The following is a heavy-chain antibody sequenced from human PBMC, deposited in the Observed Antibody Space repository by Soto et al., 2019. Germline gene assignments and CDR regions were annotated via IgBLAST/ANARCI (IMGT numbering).Heavy chain of an antibody. Sequence: XXEVKKPGASVKVSCQASGYAFTTYGITWVRQAPGXGLEXXGWISAHNGNTNYAQKLQGRVTVTRDTSTSTAYMELRSLRSDDTAVYYCARGRYGDYWGQGALVTVSS. J-gene: IGHJ4*02. CDR2: ISAHNGNT. V-gene: IGHV1-18*01. D-gene: IGHD1-1*01. CDR3: ARGRYGDY. CDR1: GYAFTTYG.